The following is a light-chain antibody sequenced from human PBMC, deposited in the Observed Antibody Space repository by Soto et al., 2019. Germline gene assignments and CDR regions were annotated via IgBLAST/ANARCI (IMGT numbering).Light chain of an antibody. J-gene: IGLJ1*01. CDR1: SSDVGGYNY. CDR2: DVS. CDR3: SSYTSSSIVYV. Sequence: QSALTQPASVSGSPGQSITISCTGTSSDVGGYNYVSWYQQHPGKAPKLMIYDVSNRPSGVSNRFSGSKSGNTASLTISGLQAEDEADYYCSSYTSSSIVYVFGTGTKLTVL. V-gene: IGLV2-14*01.